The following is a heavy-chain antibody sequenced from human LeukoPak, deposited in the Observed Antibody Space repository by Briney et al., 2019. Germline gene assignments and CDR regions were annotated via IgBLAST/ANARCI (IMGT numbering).Heavy chain of an antibody. CDR2: IYYSGST. CDR3: ARTTEGYCSSASCFGFSYSYYMDV. D-gene: IGHD2-2*01. Sequence: SETLSLTCAVSGSSISSYYWSWIRQPPGKGLEWIGYIYYSGSTNYNPSLKRRVTISVDTSKNQFSLKLSSVIAADTAVYYCARTTEGYCSSASCFGFSYSYYMDVWGKGTTVTISS. V-gene: IGHV4-59*01. J-gene: IGHJ6*03. CDR1: GSSISSYY.